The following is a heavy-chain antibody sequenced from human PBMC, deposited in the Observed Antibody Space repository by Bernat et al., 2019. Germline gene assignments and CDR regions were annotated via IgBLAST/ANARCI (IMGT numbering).Heavy chain of an antibody. CDR3: TTPTHYYDSSGYYSTYYYYGMDV. V-gene: IGHV3-15*07. D-gene: IGHD3-22*01. CDR1: GFTFSNAW. CDR2: IKSKTDGGTT. Sequence: EVQLVESGGGLVKPGGSLRLSCAASGFTFSNAWMNWVRQAPGKGLEWVGRIKSKTDGGTTDYAAPVKGRFTISRDDSKNTLYLQMNSLKTEDTAVYYCTTPTHYYDSSGYYSTYYYYGMDVWGQGTTVTVSS. J-gene: IGHJ6*02.